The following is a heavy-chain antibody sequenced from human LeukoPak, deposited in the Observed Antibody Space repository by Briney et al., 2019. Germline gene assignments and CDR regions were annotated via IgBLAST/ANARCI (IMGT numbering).Heavy chain of an antibody. V-gene: IGHV3-21*01. CDR1: GFTFSSYS. Sequence: PGGSLRLSCAASGFTFSSYSMNWVRQAPGKGLEWVSSISSSSSYIDYADSVKGRFTISRDNAKNTLYLQMNSLRAEDTAVYYCASSSSGAAWYFDLWGRGTLVTVSS. CDR3: ASSSSGAAWYFDL. D-gene: IGHD6-19*01. J-gene: IGHJ2*01. CDR2: ISSSSSYI.